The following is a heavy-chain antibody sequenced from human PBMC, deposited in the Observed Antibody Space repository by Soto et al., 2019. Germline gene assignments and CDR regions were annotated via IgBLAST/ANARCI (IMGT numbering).Heavy chain of an antibody. Sequence: GGSLRLSCAASGFTFSSYCMHWVRQAPGKGLEWVAVISYDGSNKYYADSVKGLFTISRDNSKNTLYLQMNSLRAEDTAVYYCAKAPHYDVTSYWGQGTLVTVSS. CDR3: AKAPHYDVTSY. CDR2: ISYDGSNK. J-gene: IGHJ4*02. CDR1: GFTFSSYC. V-gene: IGHV3-30*18. D-gene: IGHD3-22*01.